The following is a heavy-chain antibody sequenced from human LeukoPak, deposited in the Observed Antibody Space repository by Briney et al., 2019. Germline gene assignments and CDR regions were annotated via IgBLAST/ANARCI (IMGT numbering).Heavy chain of an antibody. V-gene: IGHV3-21*01. J-gene: IGHJ3*02. Sequence: GGSLRLSCAASGFTFSSYSMNWVRQAPGKGLEWVSSISSSSSYIYYADSVKGRFTISRDNAKNSLYLQMNSLRAEDTAVYYCARDAVNDSHKTLRFDEDGAFDIWGQGTMVTVSS. CDR1: GFTFSSYS. D-gene: IGHD3-3*01. CDR3: ARDAVNDSHKTLRFDEDGAFDI. CDR2: ISSSSSYI.